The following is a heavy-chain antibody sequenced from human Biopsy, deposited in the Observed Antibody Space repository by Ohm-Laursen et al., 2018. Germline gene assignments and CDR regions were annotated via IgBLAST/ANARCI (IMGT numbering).Heavy chain of an antibody. D-gene: IGHD2/OR15-2a*01. Sequence: PSDTLSLTCTVSSASINLYYWGWIRQSPGKGLEWIGYINHSGHTNYNPSLKSRVTISVDTSKNQFSLRLNSVTAADTAVYYCARATNSTGWPYYYFYGMDVWGQGTTVTASS. CDR2: INHSGHT. CDR3: ARATNSTGWPYYYFYGMDV. V-gene: IGHV4-59*07. CDR1: SASINLYY. J-gene: IGHJ6*02.